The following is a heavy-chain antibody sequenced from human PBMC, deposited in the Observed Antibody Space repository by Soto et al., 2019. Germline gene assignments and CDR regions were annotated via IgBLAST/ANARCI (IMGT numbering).Heavy chain of an antibody. Sequence: ASVKVSCKASGYTFTSYDINWVRQATGQGLEWMGWMNPNSGNTGYAQKFQGRVTMTRNTSISTAYMELSSLRSEDTAVYYCAGSIAAAYWFDPWGQGTLVTVSS. D-gene: IGHD6-13*01. V-gene: IGHV1-8*01. CDR2: MNPNSGNT. CDR1: GYTFTSYD. J-gene: IGHJ5*02. CDR3: AGSIAAAYWFDP.